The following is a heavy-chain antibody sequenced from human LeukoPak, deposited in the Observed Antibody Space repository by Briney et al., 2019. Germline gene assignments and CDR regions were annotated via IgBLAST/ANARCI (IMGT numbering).Heavy chain of an antibody. J-gene: IGHJ4*02. CDR1: GGTFSSYA. CDR3: ARDYYYYDSSGFSGY. D-gene: IGHD3-22*01. V-gene: IGHV1-69*05. Sequence: ASVKVSCKASGGTFSSYAISWVRQAPGQGLEWMGGIIPIFGTANYAQKFQGRVTMTTDTSTSTAYMELRSLRSDDTAVYYCARDYYYYDSSGFSGYWGQGTLVTVSS. CDR2: IIPIFGTA.